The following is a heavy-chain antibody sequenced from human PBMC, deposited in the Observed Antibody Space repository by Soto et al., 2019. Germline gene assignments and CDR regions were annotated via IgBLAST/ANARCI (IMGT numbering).Heavy chain of an antibody. V-gene: IGHV1-69*06. D-gene: IGHD3-3*01. Sequence: GASVKVSCKASGGTFSSYAISWVRQAPGQGLEWMGGIIPIFGTANYAQKFQGRVTITADKSTSTAYMELGSLRSEDTAVYYCATKLRFLEWLPMDYYYYGMDVWGQGTTVTVSS. CDR2: IIPIFGTA. J-gene: IGHJ6*02. CDR1: GGTFSSYA. CDR3: ATKLRFLEWLPMDYYYYGMDV.